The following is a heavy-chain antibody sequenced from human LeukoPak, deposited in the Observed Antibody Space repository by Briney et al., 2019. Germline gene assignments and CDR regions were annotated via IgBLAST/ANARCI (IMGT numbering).Heavy chain of an antibody. CDR2: IYYSGST. J-gene: IGHJ4*02. Sequence: NPSETLSLTCTVSGGSISSYYWSWIRQPPGKGLEWIGYIYYSGSTNYNPSLKSRVAISVDTSKNQFSLKLSSVTAADTAVYYCARAREYSYGYVLDYWGQGTLVTVSS. V-gene: IGHV4-59*01. D-gene: IGHD5-18*01. CDR1: GGSISSYY. CDR3: ARAREYSYGYVLDY.